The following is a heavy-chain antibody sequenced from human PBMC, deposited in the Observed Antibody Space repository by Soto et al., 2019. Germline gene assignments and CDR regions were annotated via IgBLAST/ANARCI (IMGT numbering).Heavy chain of an antibody. CDR2: ISYDGSNK. V-gene: IGHV3-30-3*01. CDR1: GFTVSSNY. D-gene: IGHD3-22*01. Sequence: GGSLRLSCAASGFTVSSNYMSWVRQAPGRGLEWVAVISYDGSNKYYADSVKGRFTISRDNSKNTLYLQMNSLRAEDTAVYYCARDYYDSSGYDYWGQGTLVTVSS. J-gene: IGHJ4*02. CDR3: ARDYYDSSGYDY.